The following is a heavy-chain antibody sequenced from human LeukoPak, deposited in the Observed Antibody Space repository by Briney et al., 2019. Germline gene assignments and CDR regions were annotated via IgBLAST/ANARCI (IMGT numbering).Heavy chain of an antibody. Sequence: ASVKVSCKSSGYTFTSYGIIWVRQAPGQGLEWMGWISAYNGNTNYAQKLQGRVTMTTDTSTSTAYMELRSLRSDDTAVYYCARVRVATTYYYYYYGMDVWGQGTTVTVSS. J-gene: IGHJ6*02. V-gene: IGHV1-18*01. CDR2: ISAYNGNT. D-gene: IGHD5-12*01. CDR1: GYTFTSYG. CDR3: ARVRVATTYYYYYYGMDV.